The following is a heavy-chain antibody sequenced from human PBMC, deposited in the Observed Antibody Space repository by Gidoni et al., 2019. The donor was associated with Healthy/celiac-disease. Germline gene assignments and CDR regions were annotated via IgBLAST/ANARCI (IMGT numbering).Heavy chain of an antibody. CDR2: IRGSGGST. J-gene: IGHJ4*02. CDR3: AKSPAIAAAGITYFDY. D-gene: IGHD6-13*01. Sequence: EVQLLESGGGLVQPGGYLRLSCAASGFTFSSYAMSWVRQAPGKGLEWVSAIRGSGGSTYYADSVKGRFTISRDNSKNTLYLQMNSMRAEDTAVYYCAKSPAIAAAGITYFDYWGQGTLGTVSS. CDR1: GFTFSSYA. V-gene: IGHV3-23*01.